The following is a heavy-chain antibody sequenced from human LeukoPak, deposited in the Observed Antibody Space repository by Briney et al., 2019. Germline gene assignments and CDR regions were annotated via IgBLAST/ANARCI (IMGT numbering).Heavy chain of an antibody. CDR3: ARDHYGGTAVDY. J-gene: IGHJ4*02. CDR1: GGSISSGGYY. Sequence: MTSETLSLTCTVSGGSISSGGYYWSWIRQHPGKGLEWIGYIYYSGSTYYNPSLKSRVTISVDTSKNQFSLKLSSVTAADTAVYYCARDHYGGTAVDYWGQGTLVTVSS. CDR2: IYYSGST. D-gene: IGHD6-19*01. V-gene: IGHV4-31*03.